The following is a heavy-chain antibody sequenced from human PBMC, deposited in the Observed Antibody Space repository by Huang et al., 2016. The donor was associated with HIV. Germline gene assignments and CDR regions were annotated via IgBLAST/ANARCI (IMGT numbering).Heavy chain of an antibody. CDR2: IYSSGNT. CDR3: ARVAAPLFYDAFDI. V-gene: IGHV4-39*02. CDR1: GGSLRSDTDL. Sequence: QLQLQESGPGLVKPSETLSLTCSVSGGSLRSDTDLWGWIRQPPGKGLELIGLIYSSGNTYYTPSLKSRVTITVDTSKNHFSLRLSSVTAADAAVYFCARVAAPLFYDAFDIWGQGTVVTVSS. D-gene: IGHD6-13*01. J-gene: IGHJ3*02.